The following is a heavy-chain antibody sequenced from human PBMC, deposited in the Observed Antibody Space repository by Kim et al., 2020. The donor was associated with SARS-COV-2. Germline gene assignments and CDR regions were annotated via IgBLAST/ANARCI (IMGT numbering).Heavy chain of an antibody. V-gene: IGHV4-34*01. D-gene: IGHD3-22*01. CDR1: GGSFSGYY. J-gene: IGHJ6*02. Sequence: SETLSLTCAVYGGSFSGYYWSWIRQPPGKGLEWIGEINHSGSTNYNPSLKSRVTISVDTSKNQFSLKLSSVTAADTAVYYCARVSITMIVVVITPYYYGMDVWGQGTTVTVSS. CDR3: ARVSITMIVVVITPYYYGMDV. CDR2: INHSGST.